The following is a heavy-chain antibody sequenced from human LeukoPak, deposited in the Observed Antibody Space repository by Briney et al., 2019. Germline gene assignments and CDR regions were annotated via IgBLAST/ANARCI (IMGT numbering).Heavy chain of an antibody. J-gene: IGHJ6*02. V-gene: IGHV1-8*02. D-gene: IGHD4-11*01. Sequence: ASVKVSCKASGYTFTVYYMHWVRQATGQGLEWMGWMNPNSGNTGYAQKFQGRVTMTRNTSISTAYMELSSLRSEDTALYYCASVTVSYGMDVWGQGTPVTLSS. CDR3: ASVTVSYGMDV. CDR2: MNPNSGNT. CDR1: GYTFTVYY.